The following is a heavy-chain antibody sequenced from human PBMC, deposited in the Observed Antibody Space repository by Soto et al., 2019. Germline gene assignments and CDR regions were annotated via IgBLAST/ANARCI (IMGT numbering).Heavy chain of an antibody. D-gene: IGHD1-7*01. V-gene: IGHV3-64*01. J-gene: IGHJ4*02. CDR2: ISSNGGTT. CDR3: VRRVSGNYDY. CDR1: GFTFSSYD. Sequence: EVQLAESGGGMVQPGGSLRLSCVASGFTFSSYDMHWVRQAPGKGLEYVSSISSNGGTTYYGNSVKGRFTISGDNSKNTLYLQMGSRRAEDMAVYYCVRRVSGNYDYWGQGTLVTVSS.